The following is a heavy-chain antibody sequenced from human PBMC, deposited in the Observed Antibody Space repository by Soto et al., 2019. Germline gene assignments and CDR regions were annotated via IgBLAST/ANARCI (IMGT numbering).Heavy chain of an antibody. CDR3: ARSLGYCSGGSCYSPFDY. V-gene: IGHV4-34*01. CDR1: GGSFSGYY. D-gene: IGHD2-15*01. Sequence: QVQLQQWGAGLLKPSETLSLTCAVYGGSFSGYYWSWIRQPPGKGLAWIGEINHSGSTNYNPSLKSRVTISVDTSKNQFSLKLSSVTAADTAVYYCARSLGYCSGGSCYSPFDYWGQGTLFTVSS. CDR2: INHSGST. J-gene: IGHJ4*02.